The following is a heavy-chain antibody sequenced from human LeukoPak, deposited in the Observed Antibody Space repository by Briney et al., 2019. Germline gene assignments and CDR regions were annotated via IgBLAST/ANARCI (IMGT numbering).Heavy chain of an antibody. Sequence: ASVKVSCKASGYTFTSYYMHWVRQAPGQGLEWMGIINPSGGSTSYAQKFQGRVTITTDESTSTAYMELSSLRSEDTAVYYCARADYYDSSGYYSDYWGQGTLVTVSS. CDR1: GYTFTSYY. J-gene: IGHJ4*02. V-gene: IGHV1-46*01. CDR2: INPSGGST. D-gene: IGHD3-22*01. CDR3: ARADYYDSSGYYSDY.